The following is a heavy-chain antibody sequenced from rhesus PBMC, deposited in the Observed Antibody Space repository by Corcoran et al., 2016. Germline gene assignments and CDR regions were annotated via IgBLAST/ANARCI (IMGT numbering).Heavy chain of an antibody. CDR1: GGSITGYY. J-gene: IGHJ4*01. CDR3: ARAEYSNYPDY. D-gene: IGHD4-23*01. V-gene: IGHV4-73*01. Sequence: QVKLQQWGEGLVKPSETLSLTCAVYGGSITGYYWSWIRPPPGKGLEWIGNMDGNSASTNYNPSLKNRVTISKDTSKNQFSLKLSSVTAADTAVYYCARAEYSNYPDYWGQGVLVTVSS. CDR2: MDGNSAST.